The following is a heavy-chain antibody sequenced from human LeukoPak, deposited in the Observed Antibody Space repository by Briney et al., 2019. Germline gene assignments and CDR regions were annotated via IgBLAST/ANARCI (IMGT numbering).Heavy chain of an antibody. Sequence: SETLSLTCTVSGGSISSYYWSWIRQPAGKGLEWIGRIYTSGSTNYNPSLKSRVTMSVDTSKNQFSLKLSSVAAADTAVYYCARGEAAGSYYYGMDVWGQGTTITVSS. CDR1: GGSISSYY. D-gene: IGHD6-13*01. CDR2: IYTSGST. CDR3: ARGEAAGSYYYGMDV. J-gene: IGHJ6*02. V-gene: IGHV4-4*07.